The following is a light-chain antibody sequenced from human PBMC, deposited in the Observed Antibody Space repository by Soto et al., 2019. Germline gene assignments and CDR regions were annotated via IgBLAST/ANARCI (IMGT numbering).Light chain of an antibody. Sequence: DIQMTQSPSSLSASVGDRVTITCRASQSISSYLNWYQHKPGKAPNLLIYAATTLQSGVPSRFSGSGSGTAFTLTISSLQPEDFATYYCQQSYSTPQTFGQGTKV. CDR3: QQSYSTPQT. V-gene: IGKV1-39*01. CDR2: AAT. CDR1: QSISSY. J-gene: IGKJ1*01.